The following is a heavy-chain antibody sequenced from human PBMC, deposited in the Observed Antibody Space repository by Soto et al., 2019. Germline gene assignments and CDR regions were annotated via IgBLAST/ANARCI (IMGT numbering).Heavy chain of an antibody. V-gene: IGHV3-23*01. CDR3: AKLKVVPAAMPTYYFDY. J-gene: IGHJ4*02. CDR1: GFTFSSYA. D-gene: IGHD2-2*01. CDR2: ISGSGGST. Sequence: PGGSLRLSCAASGFTFSSYAMSWVRQAPGKGLEWVSAISGSGGSTYYADSVKGRFTISRDNSKNTLYLQMNSLRAEDTAVYYCAKLKVVPAAMPTYYFDYWGQGTLVTVSS.